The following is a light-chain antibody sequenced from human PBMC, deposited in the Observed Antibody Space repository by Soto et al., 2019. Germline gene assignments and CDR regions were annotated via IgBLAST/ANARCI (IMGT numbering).Light chain of an antibody. J-gene: IGKJ2*01. CDR1: QSVSSSY. CDR3: QQYGSSPGT. V-gene: IGKV3-20*01. Sequence: EIVLTQSPGTLSLSPGERATLSCRASQSVSSSYLAWYQQKPGQAPRLLIYGASSRATGIPDRFSVSGSGTDFTLTISRLEPEDCAVYYCQQYGSSPGTFGQGTKLESK. CDR2: GAS.